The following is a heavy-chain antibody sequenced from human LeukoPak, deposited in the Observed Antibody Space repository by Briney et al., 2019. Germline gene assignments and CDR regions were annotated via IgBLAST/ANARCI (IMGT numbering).Heavy chain of an antibody. Sequence: GGSLRLSCAGSGFTFSDYYMSWIRQAPGKGLEWVSYISSGGSYTNFADSVKGRFTISRDNAKNPLYLQMNSLRADDTAVYYCARNYFQGVPGVYWGQGTLVTVSS. J-gene: IGHJ4*02. CDR2: ISSGGSYT. CDR1: GFTFSDYY. D-gene: IGHD3-10*01. CDR3: ARNYFQGVPGVY. V-gene: IGHV3-11*03.